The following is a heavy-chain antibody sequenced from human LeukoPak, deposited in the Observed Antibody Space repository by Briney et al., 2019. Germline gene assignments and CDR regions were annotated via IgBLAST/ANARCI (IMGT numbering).Heavy chain of an antibody. J-gene: IGHJ1*01. Sequence: PGGSLRLSCAASGFIFSNFWMTWVRQAPGKGLEWVANIKQEGSEKYYVDSVRGRFTISRDNGKNSVYLQMNSLRGEDTAVYYCARGGQYFHHWGQGTLVTVSS. V-gene: IGHV3-7*04. CDR1: GFIFSNFW. CDR2: IKQEGSEK. CDR3: ARGGQYFHH.